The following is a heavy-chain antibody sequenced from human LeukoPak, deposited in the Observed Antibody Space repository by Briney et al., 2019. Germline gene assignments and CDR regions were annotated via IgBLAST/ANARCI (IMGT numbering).Heavy chain of an antibody. Sequence: GGSLRLSCAASGFTFSTYSMNWVRQAPGKVLEWVSSISSSSTYIYYADSVKGRFTISRDNAKNSLFLQMNSLRAEDTAVYYCARVQDGSSWYEYFQHWGQGTLVTVSS. D-gene: IGHD6-13*01. V-gene: IGHV3-21*01. CDR3: ARVQDGSSWYEYFQH. CDR1: GFTFSTYS. J-gene: IGHJ1*01. CDR2: ISSSSTYI.